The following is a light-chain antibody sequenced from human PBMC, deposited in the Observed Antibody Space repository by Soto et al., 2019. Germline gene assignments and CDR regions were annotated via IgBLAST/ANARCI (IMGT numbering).Light chain of an antibody. CDR1: QSVATY. V-gene: IGKV3-11*01. CDR3: QQRIKWPIT. Sequence: EIVLTQSPATLSLSPGERATLSCRASQSVATYVAWYQQKPGQAPRLLIYDAFNRATGTPARFSGSGSGTDFTLTISSLEPADSAVYYCQQRIKWPITFGQGTRLEI. J-gene: IGKJ5*01. CDR2: DAF.